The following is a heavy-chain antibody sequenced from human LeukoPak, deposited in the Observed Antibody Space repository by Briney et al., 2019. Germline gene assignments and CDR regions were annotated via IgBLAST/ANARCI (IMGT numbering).Heavy chain of an antibody. CDR3: ARAPIAVAGRGYFDL. J-gene: IGHJ2*01. D-gene: IGHD6-19*01. V-gene: IGHV3-48*01. Sequence: GGSLRLSCEVSGFPFNKFSMNWVRQAPGKGLEWISYISSRSSTINYADSVKGRFNISRDNAKNSLFLQMNSLRPDDTAVYYCARAPIAVAGRGYFDLWGRGTWSLSLQ. CDR2: ISSRSSTI. CDR1: GFPFNKFS.